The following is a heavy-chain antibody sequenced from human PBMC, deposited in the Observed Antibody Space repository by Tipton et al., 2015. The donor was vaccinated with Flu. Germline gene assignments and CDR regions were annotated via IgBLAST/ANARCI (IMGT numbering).Heavy chain of an antibody. Sequence: LRLSCTVSGGSISSGGYYWSWIRQHPGKGLEWIGYIYYSGSTYYNPSLKSRVTISVDTSKNQFSLKLSSVTAADTAVYYCARDQGLGLPFDPWGQGTLVTVSS. J-gene: IGHJ5*02. CDR1: GGSISSGGYY. CDR2: IYYSGST. V-gene: IGHV4-31*02. CDR3: ARDQGLGLPFDP. D-gene: IGHD3-10*01.